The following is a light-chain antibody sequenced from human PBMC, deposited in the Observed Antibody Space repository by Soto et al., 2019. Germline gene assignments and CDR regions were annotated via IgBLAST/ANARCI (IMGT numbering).Light chain of an antibody. CDR3: SSFTSAYTFV. Sequence: QSVLAQPASVSGSPVQSIAISCTGTSSDVGGYNYVSWYQQHPGKAPKLLISEVSIRPSGVSDRFSGSKSGNTASLTISGLQTEDEADYYCSSFTSAYTFVFGSGTKVTVL. J-gene: IGLJ1*01. V-gene: IGLV2-14*01. CDR1: SSDVGGYNY. CDR2: EVS.